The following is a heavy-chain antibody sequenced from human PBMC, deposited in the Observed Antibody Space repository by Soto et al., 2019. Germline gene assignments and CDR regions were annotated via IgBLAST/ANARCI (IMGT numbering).Heavy chain of an antibody. CDR2: ISSSGSTI. Sequence: GGSLRLSCAASGFTFSDYYMSWIRQAPGKGLEWVSYISSSGSTIYYADSVKGRFTISRDNAKNSLYLQMNSLRAEDTAVYYCARAPTIAVAEYYFDYWGQGTLVTLSS. D-gene: IGHD6-19*01. J-gene: IGHJ4*02. CDR3: ARAPTIAVAEYYFDY. V-gene: IGHV3-11*01. CDR1: GFTFSDYY.